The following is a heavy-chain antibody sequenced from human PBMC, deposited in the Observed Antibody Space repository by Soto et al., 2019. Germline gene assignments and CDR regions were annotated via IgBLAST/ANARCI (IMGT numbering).Heavy chain of an antibody. D-gene: IGHD2-21*02. J-gene: IGHJ4*02. CDR1: GGSISSSSYY. CDR2: IYYSGST. V-gene: IGHV4-39*01. Sequence: SETLSLTCTVAGGSISSSSYYWGWIRQPPGKGLEWIGSIYYSGSTYYNPSLKSRVTISVDTSKNQFSLKLSLRSDDTAVYYCARTSNDFESNFDYWGQGTLVTVSS. CDR3: ARTSNDFESNFDY.